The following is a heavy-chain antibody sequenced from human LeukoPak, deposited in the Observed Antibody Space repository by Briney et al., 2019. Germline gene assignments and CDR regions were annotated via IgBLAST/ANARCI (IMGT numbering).Heavy chain of an antibody. CDR3: ARGIDY. CDR1: EFSVGSNY. J-gene: IGHJ4*02. Sequence: GGSLRLSCAASEFSVGSNYMTWVRQAPGKGLEWVSLIYSGGSTYYADSVKGRFTISRDNSKNTLYLQMNSLRAEDTAVYYCARGIDYWGRGTLVTVSS. V-gene: IGHV3-66*01. CDR2: IYSGGST.